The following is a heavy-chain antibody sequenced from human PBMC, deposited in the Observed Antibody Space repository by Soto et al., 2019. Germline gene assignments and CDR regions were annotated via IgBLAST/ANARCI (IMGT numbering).Heavy chain of an antibody. Sequence: SETLSLTCAVYGVSFSGYYWSWIRQPPGKGLEWIGEINHSGSTNYNPSLKSRVTISVDTSKNQFSLKLSSVTAADTAVYYCANGYSSGSRDYWGQGTLVTVSS. D-gene: IGHD6-19*01. V-gene: IGHV4-34*01. CDR2: INHSGST. CDR1: GVSFSGYY. J-gene: IGHJ4*02. CDR3: ANGYSSGSRDY.